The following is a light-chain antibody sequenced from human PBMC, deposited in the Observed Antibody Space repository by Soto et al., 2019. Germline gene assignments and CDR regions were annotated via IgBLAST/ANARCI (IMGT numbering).Light chain of an antibody. J-gene: IGKJ3*01. CDR3: QQYNSWVRT. CDR1: RSISNN. V-gene: IGKV3-15*01. Sequence: EIVMTQSPATLSVSPGGRATLSCRASRSISNNLAWYQQKPGQAPRLLIYVASTRATGIPARFSGTGSGTEFTLTVSSLQSEDFAVYYCQQYNSWVRTFGPGTKVDIK. CDR2: VAS.